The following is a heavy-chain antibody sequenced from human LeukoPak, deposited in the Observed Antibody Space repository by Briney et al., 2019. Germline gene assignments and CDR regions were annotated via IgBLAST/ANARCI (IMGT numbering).Heavy chain of an antibody. CDR1: GYTFTGYY. D-gene: IGHD3-3*01. CDR3: ARAASGDDFWSGYYDYFDY. Sequence: ASVKVSCKASGYTFTGYYMHWVRQAPGQGLEWMGRINPNSGGTNYAQKFQGRVTMTRDTSISTAYTELSRLRSDDTAVYYCARAASGDDFWSGYYDYFDYWGQGTLVTVSS. V-gene: IGHV1-2*06. CDR2: INPNSGGT. J-gene: IGHJ4*02.